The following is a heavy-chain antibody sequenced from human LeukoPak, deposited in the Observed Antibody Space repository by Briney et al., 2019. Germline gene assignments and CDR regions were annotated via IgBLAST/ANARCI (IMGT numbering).Heavy chain of an antibody. V-gene: IGHV3-48*03. Sequence: PGGSLRLSCAASGFTFSSYEMNWGRQAPGKGLEWVSYIRSSGSIIFYADSVKGRFTISRDNAKNSLYLQMNSLRAEDTAVYYCARVNDYGGNDDAFDIWGQGTMVTVSS. D-gene: IGHD4-23*01. J-gene: IGHJ3*02. CDR2: IRSSGSII. CDR1: GFTFSSYE. CDR3: ARVNDYGGNDDAFDI.